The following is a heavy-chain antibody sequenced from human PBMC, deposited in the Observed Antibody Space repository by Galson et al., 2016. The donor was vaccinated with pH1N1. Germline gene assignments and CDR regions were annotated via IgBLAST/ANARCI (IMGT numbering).Heavy chain of an antibody. V-gene: IGHV1-69*06. CDR1: GGIFASYA. D-gene: IGHD5/OR15-5a*01. CDR3: ARDRIVYDYYGMDV. J-gene: IGHJ6*02. CDR2: INFIFGTA. Sequence: SVKVSCKASGGIFASYAISWVRQAPGQGLEWMGGINFIFGTASSAQNLQGRVTITADKSTTTAYMELSSLRSEDTAVYYCARDRIVYDYYGMDVWGQGTTLTASS.